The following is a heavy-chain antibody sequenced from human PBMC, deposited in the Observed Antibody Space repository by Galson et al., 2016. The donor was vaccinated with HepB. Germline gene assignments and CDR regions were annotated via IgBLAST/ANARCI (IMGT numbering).Heavy chain of an antibody. CDR3: ARSPPRVTAYLDY. J-gene: IGHJ4*02. CDR1: GFTFDTHA. Sequence: SLRLSCAASGFTFDTHAMTWVRQTPGKGLEWVSTISKSGNNTYYSESLKGRFTVSRDNSENMVFLQLDSLTAEDTAVYYCARSPPRVTAYLDYWGQGALVTVSS. CDR2: ISKSGNNT. V-gene: IGHV3-23*05.